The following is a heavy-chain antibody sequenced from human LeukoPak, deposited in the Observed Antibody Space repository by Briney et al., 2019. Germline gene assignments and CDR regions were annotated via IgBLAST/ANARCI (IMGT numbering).Heavy chain of an antibody. CDR3: AKGTLDIVVVPAAPKVYYFDY. CDR2: ISSSGGST. Sequence: GGSLRLSCAASGFTFSSYAMSWVRQAPGKGLEWVSAISSSGGSTYYADSVKGRFTISRDNSKNTLYLQMNSLRAEDTAVYYCAKGTLDIVVVPAAPKVYYFDYWGQGTLVTVSS. D-gene: IGHD2-2*01. CDR1: GFTFSSYA. V-gene: IGHV3-23*01. J-gene: IGHJ4*02.